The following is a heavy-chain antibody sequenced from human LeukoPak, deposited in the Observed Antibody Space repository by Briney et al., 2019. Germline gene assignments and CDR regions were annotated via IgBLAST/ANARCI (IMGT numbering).Heavy chain of an antibody. CDR1: GYTFTSYG. CDR2: INPNSGGT. Sequence: ASVKVSCKASGYTFTSYGISWVRQAPGQGLEWMGRINPNSGGTNYAQKFQGRVTMTRDTSISTAYMELSRLRSDDTAVYYCASESGYTALFDYWGQGTLVTVSS. CDR3: ASESGYTALFDY. D-gene: IGHD3-22*01. J-gene: IGHJ4*02. V-gene: IGHV1-2*06.